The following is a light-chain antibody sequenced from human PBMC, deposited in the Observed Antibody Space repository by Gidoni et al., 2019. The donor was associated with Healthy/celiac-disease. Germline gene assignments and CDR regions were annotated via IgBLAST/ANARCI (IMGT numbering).Light chain of an antibody. Sequence: DILLTQSPSSLSASVGDRVTITCQASQDISNYLNWYQQKPGKAPKLLIYDASNLETGVPSRFSGSGSGTDFTFTISSLQPEDIATYYCQQYDNPLFTFGPXTKVDIK. CDR2: DAS. CDR3: QQYDNPLFT. V-gene: IGKV1-33*01. CDR1: QDISNY. J-gene: IGKJ3*01.